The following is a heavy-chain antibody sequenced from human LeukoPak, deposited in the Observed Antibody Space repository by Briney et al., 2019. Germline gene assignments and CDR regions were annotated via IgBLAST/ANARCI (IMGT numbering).Heavy chain of an antibody. CDR3: ARTRITMVVGLASRFDY. CDR2: IKQDGSEK. CDR1: GFTFSSYW. D-gene: IGHD3-22*01. Sequence: GGSLRLSCAASGFTFSSYWMSWVRQAPGKGLEWVANIKQDGSEKYYVDSVKGRFTISRDNAKNSLYLQMNSLRAEDTAVYYCARTRITMVVGLASRFDYWGQGTLVTVSS. V-gene: IGHV3-7*01. J-gene: IGHJ4*02.